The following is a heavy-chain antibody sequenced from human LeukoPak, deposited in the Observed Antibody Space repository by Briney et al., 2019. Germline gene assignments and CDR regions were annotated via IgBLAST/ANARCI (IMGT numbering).Heavy chain of an antibody. J-gene: IGHJ4*02. D-gene: IGHD1-26*01. CDR2: ISSSSKYI. V-gene: IGHV3-21*04. CDR3: ARAVGATSYYFDY. CDR1: GFNFSDYN. Sequence: GGSPRLSCAASGFNFSDYNMNWVRQAPGKGLEWVSVISSSSKYIYYADSVKGRFTISRDNAKNSLYLQMNSLRAEDTAVYYCARAVGATSYYFDYWGQGTLVTVSS.